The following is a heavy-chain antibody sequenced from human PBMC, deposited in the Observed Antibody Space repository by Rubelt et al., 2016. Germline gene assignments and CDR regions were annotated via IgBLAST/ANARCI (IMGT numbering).Heavy chain of an antibody. J-gene: IGHJ4*02. Sequence: QVQLQQWGAGLLKPSETLSLTCAVYGGSYSGYYWSWIRQSPGKGLEWIGEINHSGSADSKSSLKSRVTMSVDTSKNQFSLRLTSVTAADTAVYYCARLYTHGDTYWGQGVLVTVSS. CDR2: INHSGSA. V-gene: IGHV4-34*01. CDR3: ARLYTHGDTY. D-gene: IGHD5-18*01. CDR1: GGSYSGYY.